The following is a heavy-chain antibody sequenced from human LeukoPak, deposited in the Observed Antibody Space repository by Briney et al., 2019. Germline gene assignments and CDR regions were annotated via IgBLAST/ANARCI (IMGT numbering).Heavy chain of an antibody. Sequence: SETLSLTCAVYGGSFSGYYWSWIRQPPGKGLEWIGEINHSGSTNYNPSLKSRVTISVDTSKNQFSLKLSSVTAADTAVYYCARGRITIFWGQGTLVTVSS. CDR3: ARGRITIF. J-gene: IGHJ4*02. CDR1: GGSFSGYY. V-gene: IGHV4-34*01. D-gene: IGHD3-9*01. CDR2: INHSGST.